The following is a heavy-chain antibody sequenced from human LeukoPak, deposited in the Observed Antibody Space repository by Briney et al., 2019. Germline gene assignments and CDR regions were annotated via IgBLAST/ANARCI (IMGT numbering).Heavy chain of an antibody. Sequence: ASVKVSCKASGYTFTSYGISWVRQAPGQGLEWMGWISAYNGNKNYAQKLQGRVNMTKDTSTSTAYMELRSLRSDDTAVYYCARTYCSSTSCWYGSYYFDYWGQGTLVTVSS. V-gene: IGHV1-18*01. CDR3: ARTYCSSTSCWYGSYYFDY. CDR2: ISAYNGNK. CDR1: GYTFTSYG. J-gene: IGHJ4*02. D-gene: IGHD2-2*01.